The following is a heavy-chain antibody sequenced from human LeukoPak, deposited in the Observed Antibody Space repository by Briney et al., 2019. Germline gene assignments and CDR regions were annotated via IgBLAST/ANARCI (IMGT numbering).Heavy chain of an antibody. CDR3: EKDSYDILTGYYQN. V-gene: IGHV3-23*01. CDR2: ISGSGGST. D-gene: IGHD3-9*01. J-gene: IGHJ4*02. Sequence: GGSLRLSCAASGFTFSSYAMSWVRQAPGKGLEWVSAISGSGGSTYYADSVKGRFTISRDNSKNTLFLQMNSLRADDTAVYFCEKDSYDILTGYYQNWGQGTLVTVSS. CDR1: GFTFSSYA.